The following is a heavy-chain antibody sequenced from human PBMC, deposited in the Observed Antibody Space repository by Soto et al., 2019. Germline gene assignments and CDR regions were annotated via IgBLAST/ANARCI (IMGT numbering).Heavy chain of an antibody. D-gene: IGHD3-16*01. Sequence: GGSLRLSCAASGFTFSDYYMNWIRQAPGKGLEWVSYISSSGSTIYYADSVKGRFTISRDNAKKSLYLQMNSLRAEDTAVYYCARDYQADRNYDYIWGSYPDAFDIWGQGTMVTVSS. CDR2: ISSSGSTI. J-gene: IGHJ3*02. V-gene: IGHV3-11*01. CDR3: ARDYQADRNYDYIWGSYPDAFDI. CDR1: GFTFSDYY.